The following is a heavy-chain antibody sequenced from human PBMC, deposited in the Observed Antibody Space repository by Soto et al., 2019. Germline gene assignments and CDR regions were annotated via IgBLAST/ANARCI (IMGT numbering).Heavy chain of an antibody. CDR3: ARDPSTPYWRGPDDH. Sequence: QVQMVESGGGLVQPGRSLRLTCTASGFNFNRFAIHWVRQAPGKGLEWVAVISYDGNNEYVAVPLRDRFAISRDNSQTTVFLQIDDVRVEDTARYYCARDPSTPYWRGPDDHWGQGSLVIVSS. CDR2: ISYDGNNE. J-gene: IGHJ4*02. CDR1: GFNFNRFA. V-gene: IGHV3-30*09. D-gene: IGHD2-21*01.